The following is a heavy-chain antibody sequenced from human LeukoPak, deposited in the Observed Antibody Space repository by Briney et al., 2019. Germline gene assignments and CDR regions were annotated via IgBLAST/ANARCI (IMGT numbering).Heavy chain of an antibody. J-gene: IGHJ5*02. D-gene: IGHD3-16*02. Sequence: SETLSLTCTVSGGSISSYYWSWIRQPPGKGLEWIGYIYYSGSTNYNPSLKSRATISVDTSKNQFSLKLSSVTAADTAVYYCARGDSYDYVWGSDPYNWFDPWGQGTLVTVSS. V-gene: IGHV4-59*01. CDR3: ARGDSYDYVWGSDPYNWFDP. CDR2: IYYSGST. CDR1: GGSISSYY.